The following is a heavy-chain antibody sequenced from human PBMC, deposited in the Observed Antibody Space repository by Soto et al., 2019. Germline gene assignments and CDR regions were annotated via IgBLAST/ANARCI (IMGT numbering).Heavy chain of an antibody. J-gene: IGHJ4*02. Sequence: PGGSLRLSCAASGFTFSTYTMNWVRQAPGKGLEWVSGIYGSGGGTFYADSMKGRVTISRDNSKSTLYLQMNSLRAEDTAVYYCAKDQGSSWYEIDYWGQGTLVTVSS. V-gene: IGHV3-23*01. D-gene: IGHD6-13*01. CDR2: IYGSGGGT. CDR1: GFTFSTYT. CDR3: AKDQGSSWYEIDY.